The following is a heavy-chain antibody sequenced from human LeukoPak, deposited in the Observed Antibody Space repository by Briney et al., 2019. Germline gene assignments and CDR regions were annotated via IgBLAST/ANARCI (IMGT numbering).Heavy chain of an antibody. V-gene: IGHV1-2*02. CDR2: INPNSGGT. D-gene: IGHD3-10*01. CDR1: GYTFTVYY. J-gene: IGHJ4*02. Sequence: ASVTVSYKASGYTFTVYYMHWVRQAPGQGLEWMGWINPNSGGTNYAQKFQGRVTMTRDTSISTAYMELSRLRSDDTAVYYCARVTPYYYGSGSYGWDDYWGQGTLVTVSS. CDR3: ARVTPYYYGSGSYGWDDY.